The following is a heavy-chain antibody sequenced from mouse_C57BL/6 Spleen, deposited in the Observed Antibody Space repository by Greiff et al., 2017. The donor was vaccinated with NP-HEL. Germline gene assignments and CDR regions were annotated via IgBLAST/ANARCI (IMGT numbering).Heavy chain of an antibody. J-gene: IGHJ1*03. CDR1: GYTFTSYG. Sequence: VQLQQSGAELARPGASVKLSCKASGYTFTSYGISWVKQRTGQGLEWIGEIYPRSGNTYYNEKFKGKATLTADKSSSTAYMELRSLTSEDSAVYFCARKTNYYGSSPYWYFDVWGTGTTVTVSS. V-gene: IGHV1-81*01. CDR3: ARKTNYYGSSPYWYFDV. D-gene: IGHD1-1*01. CDR2: IYPRSGNT.